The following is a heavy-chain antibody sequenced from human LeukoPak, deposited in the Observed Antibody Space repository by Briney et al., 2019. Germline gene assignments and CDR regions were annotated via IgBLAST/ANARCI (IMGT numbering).Heavy chain of an antibody. CDR1: GGSINRSYYY. V-gene: IGHV4-39*01. CDR2: IYYSGNT. CDR3: ARLMTTVTSGY. Sequence: PSETLSLTCTVSGGSINRSYYYWGWIRQPPGTGLEWIGSIYYSGNTYYNPSLKSRVTISVDTSKNQFSLKLSSVTAADTAVYYCARLMTTVTSGYWGQGTLVTVSS. D-gene: IGHD4-17*01. J-gene: IGHJ4*02.